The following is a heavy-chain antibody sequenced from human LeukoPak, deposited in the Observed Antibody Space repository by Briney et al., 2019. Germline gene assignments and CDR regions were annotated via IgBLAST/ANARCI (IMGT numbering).Heavy chain of an antibody. CDR2: INHSGST. CDR3: ASYDFWSGYYIFDY. D-gene: IGHD3-3*01. CDR1: GVSFSGYH. V-gene: IGHV4-34*01. Sequence: SETLSLTCAVYGVSFSGYHWSWIRQPPGKGLEWIGEINHSGSTNYNPSLKSRVTISVDTSKNQLSLKLSSVTAADTAVYYCASYDFWSGYYIFDYWGQGTLVTVSS. J-gene: IGHJ4*02.